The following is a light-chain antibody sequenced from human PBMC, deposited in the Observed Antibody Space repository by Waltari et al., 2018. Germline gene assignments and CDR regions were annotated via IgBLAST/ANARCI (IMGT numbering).Light chain of an antibody. J-gene: IGLJ3*02. CDR2: DVS. CDR1: SSDVGSFNY. Sequence: QSALTQPPSASGSPGQSVTISCTGTSSDVGSFNYVSWYQQHPGKAPKLMIYDVSKRPAGVPYRFSGSKAGNTASLTVSGLQPEDEADYYCTSYAGSNNFVFGGGTKLTVL. V-gene: IGLV2-8*01. CDR3: TSYAGSNNFV.